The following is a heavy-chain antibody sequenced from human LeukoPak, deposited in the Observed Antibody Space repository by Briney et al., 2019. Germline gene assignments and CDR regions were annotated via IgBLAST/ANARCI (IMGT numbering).Heavy chain of an antibody. CDR1: GGSISSSSYD. D-gene: IGHD3-22*01. CDR2: IYYSGST. Sequence: PSETLSLTCTVSGGSISSSSYDWGWIRQPPGKGLEWIGSIYYSGSTYYNPSLKSRVTISVDTSKDQFSLKLSSVTAADTAVYYCASPRYYYDSSGYVVVDYWGQGTLVTVSS. CDR3: ASPRYYYDSSGYVVVDY. J-gene: IGHJ4*02. V-gene: IGHV4-39*01.